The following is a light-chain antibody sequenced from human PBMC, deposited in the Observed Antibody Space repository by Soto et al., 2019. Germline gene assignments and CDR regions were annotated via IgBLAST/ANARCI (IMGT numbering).Light chain of an antibody. V-gene: IGKV4-1*01. Sequence: DIVMTQSPDSLAVSLGERATFNCKSSQSVLYSPNNKNYLAWYQQKPGQPPKLLIYWASTRESGVPDRFSGSGSGTDFTLTISRLQAEDVAVYYCQQYYSTPWTFGQGTKVEI. CDR2: WAS. J-gene: IGKJ1*01. CDR3: QQYYSTPWT. CDR1: QSVLYSPNNKNY.